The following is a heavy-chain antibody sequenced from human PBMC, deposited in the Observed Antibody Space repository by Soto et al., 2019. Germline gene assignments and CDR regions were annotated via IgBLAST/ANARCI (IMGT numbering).Heavy chain of an antibody. V-gene: IGHV3-23*01. CDR2: IIGSGDST. Sequence: EVQLLESGGGLVQPGGSRRFSYAASGFTFSSYAMRWVRQAPVKGLEWVSAIIGSGDSTYYADSVKGRFTISRDNSKNTLYLQMNSLRAEDTAVYYCARRGSGSYYDYWGQGTLVTVSS. D-gene: IGHD1-26*01. J-gene: IGHJ4*02. CDR3: ARRGSGSYYDY. CDR1: GFTFSSYA.